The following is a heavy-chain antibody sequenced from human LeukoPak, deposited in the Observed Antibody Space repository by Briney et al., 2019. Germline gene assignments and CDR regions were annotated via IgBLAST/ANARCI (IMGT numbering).Heavy chain of an antibody. CDR1: GFSFSDHY. CDR3: AKGYCGGGTCYSGFL. D-gene: IGHD2-15*01. CDR2: SRDKAQSYTT. V-gene: IGHV3-72*01. Sequence: GGSLRLSCATSGFSFSDHYIDWVRQAPGKGLEWVGRSRDKAQSYTTEYAASVKGRFIISRDDSENSLYLQMNSLKTEDTAVYYCAKGYCGGGTCYSGFLWGQGTLVTVSS. J-gene: IGHJ4*02.